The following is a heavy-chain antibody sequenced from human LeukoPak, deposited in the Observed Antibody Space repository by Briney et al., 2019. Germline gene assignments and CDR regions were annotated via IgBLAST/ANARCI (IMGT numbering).Heavy chain of an antibody. Sequence: ASVKVSCKASGYTFTSYGISWVRQAPGQGLEWMGWISAYNGNTNYAQKLQGRVTMTTDTSTSTAYMELRSLRSDDTAVYYCARDVGRWDTYYFDYWGQGTLVTVSS. CDR2: ISAYNGNT. V-gene: IGHV1-18*01. CDR3: ARDVGRWDTYYFDY. D-gene: IGHD1-26*01. J-gene: IGHJ4*02. CDR1: GYTFTSYG.